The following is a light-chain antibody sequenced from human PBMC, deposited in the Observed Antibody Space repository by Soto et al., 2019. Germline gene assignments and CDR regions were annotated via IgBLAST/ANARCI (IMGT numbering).Light chain of an antibody. CDR2: DAS. J-gene: IGKJ3*01. V-gene: IGKV3-11*01. Sequence: EIVLTPAPATLFLSPGERATLSCRASQSVSSYLAWYQQKPGQAPRLLIYDASNRATGIPARFSGSGSGTDFTLTISSLEPEDFAVYYCQQRSNWPLFTFGPGTKVDIK. CDR1: QSVSSY. CDR3: QQRSNWPLFT.